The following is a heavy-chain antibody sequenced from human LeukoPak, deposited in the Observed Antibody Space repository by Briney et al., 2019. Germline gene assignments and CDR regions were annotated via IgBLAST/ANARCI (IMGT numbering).Heavy chain of an antibody. D-gene: IGHD6-19*01. V-gene: IGHV3-7*01. CDR3: ARQRGSGCLDY. Sequence: GGSLRLSCAASRFTLSNYWMSWVRQAPGKGLEWVANIKQDGSETYYVDSVKGRFTISRDNAKNSLSLQMNSLRAEDTAVYYCARQRGSGCLDYWGRGTLVTVSS. CDR1: RFTLSNYW. CDR2: IKQDGSET. J-gene: IGHJ4*02.